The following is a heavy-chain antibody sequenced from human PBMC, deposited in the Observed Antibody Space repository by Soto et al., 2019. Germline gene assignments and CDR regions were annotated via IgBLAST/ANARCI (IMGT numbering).Heavy chain of an antibody. CDR2: IYYSGST. V-gene: IGHV4-39*01. Sequence: PSETLSLTCTVSGGSISSSSYYWGWIRQPPGKGLEWIGSIYYSGSTNYNPSLKSRVTISVDTSKNQFSLKLSSVTAADTAVYYCARHLPAPYYFDYWGQGTLVTVSS. CDR3: ARHLPAPYYFDY. J-gene: IGHJ4*02. CDR1: GGSISSSSYY.